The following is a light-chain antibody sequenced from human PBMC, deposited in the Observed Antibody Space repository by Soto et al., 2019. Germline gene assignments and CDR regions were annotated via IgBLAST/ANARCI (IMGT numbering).Light chain of an antibody. CDR1: SSNIGAGYD. CDR3: QSYDSSLSAYV. V-gene: IGLV1-40*01. Sequence: QAVVTQPPSVSGAPGQRVTISCTGRSSNIGAGYDVHWYQQLPGTAPKVLIYGNTNRPSGVPDRFSGSKSGTSATLAITGLQAEDEADYHCQSYDSSLSAYVFGTGTKVTVL. CDR2: GNT. J-gene: IGLJ1*01.